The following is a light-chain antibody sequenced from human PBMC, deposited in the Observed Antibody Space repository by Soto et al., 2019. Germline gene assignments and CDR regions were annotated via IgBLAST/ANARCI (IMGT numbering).Light chain of an antibody. CDR1: QSVSSY. CDR3: QQRSNWPMT. Sequence: EIALTQSPATLSSSPGDRATLSCRASQSVSSYLAWYQQKPGQPPRLLIYDASNRATGVPARFSGSGSGTDFTLTISSLEHEDCALYYCQQRSNWPMTFGGGTKVEIK. V-gene: IGKV3-11*01. CDR2: DAS. J-gene: IGKJ4*01.